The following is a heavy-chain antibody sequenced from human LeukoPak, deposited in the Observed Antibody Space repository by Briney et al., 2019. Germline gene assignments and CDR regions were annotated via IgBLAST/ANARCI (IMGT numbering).Heavy chain of an antibody. CDR2: INQDGSEK. CDR1: GFTFTTYW. J-gene: IGHJ5*02. Sequence: GGSLRLSCAASGFTFTTYWMTWVRQAPGKGLEWVANINQDGSEKYFVDSVKGRFTISRDNAKNSLYLQMNSLRVEDTAVYYCARAPTVTNWFDPWGQGTLVTVSS. V-gene: IGHV3-7*01. CDR3: ARAPTVTNWFDP. D-gene: IGHD4-11*01.